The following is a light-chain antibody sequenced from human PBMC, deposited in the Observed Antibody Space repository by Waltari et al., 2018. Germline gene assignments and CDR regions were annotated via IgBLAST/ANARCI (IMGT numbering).Light chain of an antibody. J-gene: IGLJ3*02. CDR1: GSNTGAGSD. CDR3: QSYDTSLSVV. Sequence: QSVLTQPPSVSGAPGQRVPIPCTGSGSNTGAGSDVHWYQQLPRAAPKLLIYGSTSRPLGVPARFFGSTSGTSASLAITGLQAEDEADYYCQSYDTSLSVVFGGGTKLTVL. CDR2: GST. V-gene: IGLV1-40*01.